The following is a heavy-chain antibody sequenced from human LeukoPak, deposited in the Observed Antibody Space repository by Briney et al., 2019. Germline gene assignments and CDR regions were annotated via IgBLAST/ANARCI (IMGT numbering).Heavy chain of an antibody. D-gene: IGHD6-6*01. CDR1: DGSISNYY. Sequence: SETLSLTCTVSDGSISNYYWSWIRQPPGKGLEWIGYIYYTGSTNYNPSLTSRVNISVDTSKNQFSLNLTSVTAADTAVYYCARWGSIAVARFDYWGQGTLVTVSS. CDR3: ARWGSIAVARFDY. J-gene: IGHJ4*02. V-gene: IGHV4-59*01. CDR2: IYYTGST.